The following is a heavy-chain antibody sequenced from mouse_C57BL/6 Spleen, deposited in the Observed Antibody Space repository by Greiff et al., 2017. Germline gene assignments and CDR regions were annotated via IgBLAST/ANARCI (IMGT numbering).Heavy chain of an antibody. CDR2: ISSGSSTI. D-gene: IGHD2-2*01. Sequence: EVMLVESGGGLVKPGGSLKLSCAASGFTFSDYGMHWVRQAPEKGLEWVAYISSGSSTIYYADTVKGRFTISRDNAKNTLFLQMTSLRSEDTAMYYCARGYPYYAMDYWGQGTSGTVSS. CDR3: ARGYPYYAMDY. J-gene: IGHJ4*01. V-gene: IGHV5-17*01. CDR1: GFTFSDYG.